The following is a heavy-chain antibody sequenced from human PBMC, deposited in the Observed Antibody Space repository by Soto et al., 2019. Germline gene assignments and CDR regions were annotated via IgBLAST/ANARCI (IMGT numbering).Heavy chain of an antibody. CDR2: IGTAGDT. J-gene: IGHJ4*02. D-gene: IGHD2-15*01. CDR1: GFTFSSYD. CDR3: ASLYCSGGSCYYDY. V-gene: IGHV3-13*01. Sequence: GGSLRLSCAASGFTFSSYDMHWVRQATGKGLEWVSAIGTAGDTYYPGSVKGRFTISRENAKNSLYLQMNSLRAGDTAVYYCASLYCSGGSCYYDYWGQGTLVTVSS.